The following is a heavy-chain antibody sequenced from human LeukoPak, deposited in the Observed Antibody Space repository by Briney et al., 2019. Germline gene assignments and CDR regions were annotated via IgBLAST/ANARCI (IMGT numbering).Heavy chain of an antibody. Sequence: ASVKVSCNASGYTFTGYYMHWVRQAPGQGLEWMGIINPSGGSTRYAQKFQGRVTMTRDMSTSTVYMELSSLRSEDTAVYYCARDNWNFFSGAFDIWGQGTMVTVSS. D-gene: IGHD1-7*01. J-gene: IGHJ3*02. CDR1: GYTFTGYY. CDR3: ARDNWNFFSGAFDI. CDR2: INPSGGST. V-gene: IGHV1-46*01.